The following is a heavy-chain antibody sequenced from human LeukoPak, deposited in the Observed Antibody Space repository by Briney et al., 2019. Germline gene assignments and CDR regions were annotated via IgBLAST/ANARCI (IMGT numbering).Heavy chain of an antibody. V-gene: IGHV3-23*01. CDR3: ARDSGGNSGYFDY. CDR1: GFTFSSYA. J-gene: IGHJ4*02. Sequence: GGSLRLSCAASGFTFSSYAMNWVRQAPGKGLEWVSAISGSDSSTYYADSVKGRFTISRDNAKNSLYLQMNSLRAEDTAVYYCARDSGGNSGYFDYWGQGTLVTVSS. CDR2: ISGSDSST. D-gene: IGHD4-23*01.